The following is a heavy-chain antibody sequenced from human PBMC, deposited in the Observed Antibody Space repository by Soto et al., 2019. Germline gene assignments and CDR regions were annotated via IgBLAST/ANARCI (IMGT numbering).Heavy chain of an antibody. CDR3: ARVPMYYDILTGYSDYYYYGMDV. CDR1: GCSISSYY. Sequence: SETLSLTCTVSGCSISSYYWSWIRQPPGKGLEWIGYMYYSGRTNYNPSLKSRVTISVDTSKNQFSLKLSSVTAADTAVYYCARVPMYYDILTGYSDYYYYGMDVWGQGTTVTVS. J-gene: IGHJ6*02. CDR2: MYYSGRT. V-gene: IGHV4-59*01. D-gene: IGHD3-9*01.